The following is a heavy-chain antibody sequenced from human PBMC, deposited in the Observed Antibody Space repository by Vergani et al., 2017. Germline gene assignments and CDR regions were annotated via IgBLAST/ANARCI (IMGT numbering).Heavy chain of an antibody. Sequence: QLVESGGGWVQPGGSLRLSCVVSGFDFSSYIMNWVRQAPGKGLECVSFVSTGTKSQSYAESVKGRFTISSDCAKNSLYLQMDSLRAEATAVYYCAREYSSTSCRAFDFWGQGTKVTVSS. CDR2: VSTGTKSQ. J-gene: IGHJ3*01. CDR3: AREYSSTSCRAFDF. D-gene: IGHD2-2*01. V-gene: IGHV3-48*01. CDR1: GFDFSSYI.